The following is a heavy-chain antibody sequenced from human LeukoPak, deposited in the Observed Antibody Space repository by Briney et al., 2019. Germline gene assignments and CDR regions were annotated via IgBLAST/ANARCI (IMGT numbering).Heavy chain of an antibody. D-gene: IGHD2-15*01. CDR2: ISGSGGST. CDR3: EKGTLSYCSGGSCYSDYFDY. V-gene: IGHV3-23*01. J-gene: IGHJ4*02. CDR1: GFTFSSYA. Sequence: PGGSLRLSCAASGFTFSSYAMSWVRQAPGKGLEWVSAISGSGGSTYYADSVKGRFTISRDNSKNTLYLRMNSLRAADTAVYYCEKGTLSYCSGGSCYSDYFDYWGQGTLVTVSS.